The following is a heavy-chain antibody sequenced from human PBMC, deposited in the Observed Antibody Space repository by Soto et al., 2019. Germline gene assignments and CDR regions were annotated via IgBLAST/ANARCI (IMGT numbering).Heavy chain of an antibody. J-gene: IGHJ6*02. Sequence: GGSLRLSCAASGFTFSGYGMHWVRQAPGKGLEWVAVISYDGNNKYYADSVKGRFTISRDNSKNTLYLQMNSLRAEDTAVYYCAKGGRGTYYHYYGMDVWGQGTTVTVSS. CDR2: ISYDGNNK. D-gene: IGHD1-1*01. CDR3: AKGGRGTYYHYYGMDV. V-gene: IGHV3-30*18. CDR1: GFTFSGYG.